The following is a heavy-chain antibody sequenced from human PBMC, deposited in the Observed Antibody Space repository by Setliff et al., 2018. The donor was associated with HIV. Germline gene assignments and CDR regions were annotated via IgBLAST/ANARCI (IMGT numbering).Heavy chain of an antibody. J-gene: IGHJ6*03. Sequence: PGGSLRLSCTAAGFTFSSYGMHWVRQAPGKGLEWVAVIWYDGSNKYYADSVKGRFTISRDNSKNTLYLQMNSLRAEDTAVYYCAKESGLYSNYKYYYYMDVWGKGTTVTSP. D-gene: IGHD4-4*01. CDR3: AKESGLYSNYKYYYYMDV. CDR2: IWYDGSNK. CDR1: GFTFSSYG. V-gene: IGHV3-30*02.